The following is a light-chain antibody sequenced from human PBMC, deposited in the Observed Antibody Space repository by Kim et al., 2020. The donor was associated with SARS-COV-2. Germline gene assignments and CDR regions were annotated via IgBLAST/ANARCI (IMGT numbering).Light chain of an antibody. CDR2: GTS. J-gene: IGKJ1*01. CDR3: QQFKSFPAT. V-gene: IGKV1-13*02. Sequence: AIQLAQSPSSLSASVGDRVTITCRASQGIGTSLAWYRQRPGKAPQLLMEGTSTLESGVPSGFTGSGSGTDFILTISSLQPEDFATYYCQQFKSFPATFGQGTKVDIK. CDR1: QGIGTS.